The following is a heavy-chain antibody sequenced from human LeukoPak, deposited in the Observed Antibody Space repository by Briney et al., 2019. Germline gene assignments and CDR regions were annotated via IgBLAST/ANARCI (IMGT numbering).Heavy chain of an antibody. V-gene: IGHV4-31*03. J-gene: IGHJ4*02. D-gene: IGHD6-19*01. CDR1: GGSISSGGYY. Sequence: SQTLSLTCTVSGGSISSGGYYWSWIRQHPGKGLEWIGYIYYSGSTYYNPSLKSRVTISVDTSKNQFSLKLSSVTAADTAVYYCAREVGQWLAEIDYWGQGTLVTVSS. CDR2: IYYSGST. CDR3: AREVGQWLAEIDY.